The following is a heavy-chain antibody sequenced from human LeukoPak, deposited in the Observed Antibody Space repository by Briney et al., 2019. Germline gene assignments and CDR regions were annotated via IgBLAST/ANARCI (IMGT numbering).Heavy chain of an antibody. V-gene: IGHV4-59*08. CDR1: GGSISSYY. CDR3: ATFGYSSGWYQSY. Sequence: SETLSLTCTVSGGSISSYYWSWIRQPPGKGLEWIGYIYYSGSTNYNPSLKSRVTISVGTSKNQFSLKLSSVTAADTAVYYCATFGYSSGWYQSYWGQGTLVTVSS. CDR2: IYYSGST. J-gene: IGHJ4*02. D-gene: IGHD6-19*01.